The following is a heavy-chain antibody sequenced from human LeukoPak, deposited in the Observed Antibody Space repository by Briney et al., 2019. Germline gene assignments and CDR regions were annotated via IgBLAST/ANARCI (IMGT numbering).Heavy chain of an antibody. CDR3: ARTRIVVVIKAFDY. J-gene: IGHJ4*02. Sequence: ASVKVSCKASGYTFTGYYMHWVRQAPGQGLEWMGRINPNSGGTNYAQKFQGRVTMTRDTSISTAYMELSRLRSDDTAVYYCARTRIVVVIKAFDYWGQGTLVTVSS. V-gene: IGHV1-2*06. CDR1: GYTFTGYY. D-gene: IGHD3-22*01. CDR2: INPNSGGT.